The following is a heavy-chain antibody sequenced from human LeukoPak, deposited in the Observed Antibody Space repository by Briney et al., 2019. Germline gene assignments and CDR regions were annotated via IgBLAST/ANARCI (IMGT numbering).Heavy chain of an antibody. J-gene: IGHJ4*02. V-gene: IGHV4-38-2*01. D-gene: IGHD6-13*01. Sequence: SETLSLTCAVSGYSISSGYYWGWIRQPPGKGLEWIGSIYHSGSTYYNPSLKSRVTISVDTSKNQFSLKLSSVTAADTAVYYCARHGKLEWTAAPLGYWGQGTLVTVSS. CDR2: IYHSGST. CDR1: GYSISSGYY. CDR3: ARHGKLEWTAAPLGY.